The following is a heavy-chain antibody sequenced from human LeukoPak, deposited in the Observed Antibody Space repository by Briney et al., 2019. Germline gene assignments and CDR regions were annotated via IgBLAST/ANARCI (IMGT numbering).Heavy chain of an antibody. Sequence: GGSLRLSCAASGFTFSTYAMGWVRQAPGKGLEWVSAIRSNGGSQYYAESVKGRFTISRDNSKNTLYLQMNRLRAEDTAIYYCAGPRTLTNDFWGQGTLVTVSS. CDR1: GFTFSTYA. J-gene: IGHJ4*02. V-gene: IGHV3-23*01. CDR2: IRSNGGSQ. CDR3: AGPRTLTNDF.